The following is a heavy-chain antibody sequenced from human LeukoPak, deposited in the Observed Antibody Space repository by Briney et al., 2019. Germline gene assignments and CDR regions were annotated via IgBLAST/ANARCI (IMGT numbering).Heavy chain of an antibody. Sequence: PGGSLRLSCAASGLTFSTFTINWVRQAPGKGLKWISYISSGSSTIYHADSVKGRFTISRDNAKNSLYLQMNSLRAEDTAVYYCARKTTDFALDIWGQGTLVTVSS. CDR2: ISSGSSTI. D-gene: IGHD4-17*01. CDR3: ARKTTDFALDI. CDR1: GLTFSTFT. V-gene: IGHV3-48*01. J-gene: IGHJ3*02.